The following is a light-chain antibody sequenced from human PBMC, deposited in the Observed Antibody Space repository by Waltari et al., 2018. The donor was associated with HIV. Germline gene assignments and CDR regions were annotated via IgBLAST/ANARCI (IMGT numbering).Light chain of an antibody. CDR3: QSYDSSLSGSDV. CDR2: NNS. CDR1: SSNIGAGYD. Sequence: QSVLTQPPSVSGAPGQRVTISCTGSSSNIGAGYDVNWYQQLPGTAPKLLIYNNSNRPSGVPDGFSGSKSGTSASLAITGLQAEDEADYYCQSYDSSLSGSDVFGTGTKVTVL. V-gene: IGLV1-40*01. J-gene: IGLJ1*01.